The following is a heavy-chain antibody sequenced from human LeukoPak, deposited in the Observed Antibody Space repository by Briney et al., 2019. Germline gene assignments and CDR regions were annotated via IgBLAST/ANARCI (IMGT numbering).Heavy chain of an antibody. CDR2: IYHSGST. CDR3: ARSDETAGSSVDY. D-gene: IGHD2-2*01. J-gene: IGHJ4*02. CDR1: GGSISSYY. Sequence: SETLSLTCTVSGGSISSYYWTWIRQPPGKGLEWIGYIYHSGSTYYNPSLKSRVTISVDRSKNQFSLKLSSVTAADTAVYYCARSDETAGSSVDYWGQGTLVTVSS. V-gene: IGHV4-59*12.